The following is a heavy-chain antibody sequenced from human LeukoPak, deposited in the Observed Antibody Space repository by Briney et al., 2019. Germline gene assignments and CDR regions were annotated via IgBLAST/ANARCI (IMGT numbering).Heavy chain of an antibody. CDR2: IYYSGST. V-gene: IGHV4-59*01. CDR3: ARGGPGSTYYYDSSGDYFGY. Sequence: SETLSLTCTVSGGSISSYYWSWIRQPPGKGLEWIGYIYYSGSTNYNPSLKSRVTISVDTSKNQFSLKLSSVTAADTAVYYWARGGPGSTYYYDSSGDYFGYWGQGTLVTVSS. CDR1: GGSISSYY. J-gene: IGHJ4*02. D-gene: IGHD3-22*01.